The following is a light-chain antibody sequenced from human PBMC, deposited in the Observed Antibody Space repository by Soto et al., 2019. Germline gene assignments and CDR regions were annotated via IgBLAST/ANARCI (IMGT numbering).Light chain of an antibody. J-gene: IGKJ5*01. Sequence: IQMTQSPSSLSASVGDRVTITCRASQGIRNELSWFQQRPGNAPTLMIYKAYTLKSGVPSTFRGSGSGTEFTLTISSLQPEDFATYYCQQXNSYLSITFGQGTRLEIK. CDR1: QGIRNE. V-gene: IGKV1-17*01. CDR2: KAY. CDR3: QQXNSYLSIT.